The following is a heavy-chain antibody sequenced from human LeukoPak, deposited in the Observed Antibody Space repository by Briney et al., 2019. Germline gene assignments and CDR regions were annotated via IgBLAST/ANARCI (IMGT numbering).Heavy chain of an antibody. CDR2: IDPSDSYT. D-gene: IGHD2-15*01. CDR1: GYSFTSYW. Sequence: GESLKISCKGSGYSFTSYWISWVRPMTGKGLGWMGRIDPSDSYTNYSPSFQGHVTISADKSISTAYLQWSSLKASDTAMYYCARYASTAAPFDLWGRGTLVTVSS. V-gene: IGHV5-10-1*01. CDR3: ARYASTAAPFDL. J-gene: IGHJ2*01.